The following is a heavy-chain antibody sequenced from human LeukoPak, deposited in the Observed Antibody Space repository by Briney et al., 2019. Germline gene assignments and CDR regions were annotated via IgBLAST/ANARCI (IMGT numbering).Heavy chain of an antibody. Sequence: SETLSLTCAVYGGSFSGYYWSWIRQPPGKGLEWIGEIIHSGSTNYNPSLKSRVTISVDTSKNQFSLKLSSVTAADTAVYYCARDCPYYDSSGDKAAFDIWGQGTMVTVSS. D-gene: IGHD3-22*01. CDR3: ARDCPYYDSSGDKAAFDI. V-gene: IGHV4-34*12. CDR1: GGSFSGYY. J-gene: IGHJ3*02. CDR2: IIHSGST.